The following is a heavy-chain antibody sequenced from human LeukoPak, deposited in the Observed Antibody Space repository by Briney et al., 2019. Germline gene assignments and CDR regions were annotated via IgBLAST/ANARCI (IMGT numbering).Heavy chain of an antibody. Sequence: ASGKVSCKASGYTFTSYYMHWVRQAPGQGLEWMGRINPNSGGTNYAQKFQGRVTMTRDTSISTAYMELSRLRSDDTAVYYCARDLEAVAYFDYWGQGTLVTVSS. CDR2: INPNSGGT. D-gene: IGHD6-19*01. CDR1: GYTFTSYY. J-gene: IGHJ4*02. V-gene: IGHV1-2*06. CDR3: ARDLEAVAYFDY.